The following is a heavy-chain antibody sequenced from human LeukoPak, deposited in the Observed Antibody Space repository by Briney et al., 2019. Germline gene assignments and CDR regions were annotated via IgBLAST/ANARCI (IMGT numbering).Heavy chain of an antibody. CDR1: GFTFSSYA. Sequence: PGGSLRLSCAASGFTFSSYAMSWVRQAPGKGLEWVSGISGSGGSTYYADSVKGRFTISRDNSKNTLYLQMNSLRAEDTAVYYCARDLYSSSWYGGFDYWGQGTLVTVSS. D-gene: IGHD6-13*01. CDR2: ISGSGGST. V-gene: IGHV3-23*01. CDR3: ARDLYSSSWYGGFDY. J-gene: IGHJ4*02.